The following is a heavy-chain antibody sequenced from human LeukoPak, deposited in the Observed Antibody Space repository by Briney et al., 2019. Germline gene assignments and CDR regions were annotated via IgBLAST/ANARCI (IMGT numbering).Heavy chain of an antibody. CDR1: GFTFSSYG. CDR2: IWYDGSNK. V-gene: IGHV3-33*01. Sequence: PGGSLRLSCAASGFTFSSYGMHWVRQAPGKGLEWVAVIWYDGSNKYYEDSVEGRFTISRDNSKNTLYLQMNSLRAEDTAVYYCARDQSNYDFWSGYYKDYYYYGMDVWGQGTTVTVSS. CDR3: ARDQSNYDFWSGYYKDYYYYGMDV. D-gene: IGHD3-3*01. J-gene: IGHJ6*02.